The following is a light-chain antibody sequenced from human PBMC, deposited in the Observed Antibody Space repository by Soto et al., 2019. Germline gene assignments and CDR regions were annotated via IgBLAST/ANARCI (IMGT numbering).Light chain of an antibody. Sequence: QSVLTQPPSASGTPGQRVTISCSGSRSNIGSNTVNWYQQLPGTAPKLLIYSNNQRPSGVPDRFSGSKSGTSASLAISGLQSEDKADYYCAAWDDSLNGPVFGGGTKLTVL. V-gene: IGLV1-44*01. CDR1: RSNIGSNT. CDR3: AAWDDSLNGPV. CDR2: SNN. J-gene: IGLJ2*01.